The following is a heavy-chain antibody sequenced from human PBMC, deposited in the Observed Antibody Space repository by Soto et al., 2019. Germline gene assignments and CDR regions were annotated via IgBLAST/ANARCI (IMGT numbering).Heavy chain of an antibody. V-gene: IGHV5-51*01. J-gene: IGHJ4*02. Sequence: VESLKISCKASGYIIKNYWIGWVRQMPGQGLEWMGIIFPDDSDTRYSPSFQGHVTISFDKSISTAYVQWSSLKASDSAIYYCFRGGVTSRTFDYWGQGTLVTVSS. D-gene: IGHD3-16*01. CDR2: IFPDDSDT. CDR1: GYIIKNYW. CDR3: FRGGVTSRTFDY.